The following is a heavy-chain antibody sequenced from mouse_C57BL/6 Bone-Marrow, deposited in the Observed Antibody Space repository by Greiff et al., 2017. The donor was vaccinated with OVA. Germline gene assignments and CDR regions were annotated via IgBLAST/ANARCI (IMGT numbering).Heavy chain of an antibody. V-gene: IGHV5-16*01. CDR2: INYDGSST. CDR3: AREGSGRGYFDY. D-gene: IGHD1-3*01. J-gene: IGHJ2*01. CDR1: GFTFSDYY. Sequence: DVKLVESEGGLVQPGSSMKLSCTASGFTFSDYYMAWVRQVPEKGLEWVANINYDGSSTYYLDSLKSRFIISRDNAKNILYLQMSSLKSEDTATYYCAREGSGRGYFDYWGQGTTLTVSS.